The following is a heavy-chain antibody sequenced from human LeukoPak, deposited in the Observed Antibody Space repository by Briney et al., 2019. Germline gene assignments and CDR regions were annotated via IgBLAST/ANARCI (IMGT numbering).Heavy chain of an antibody. CDR3: VRSELNDYSRF. CDR2: INYSGNT. Sequence: SETLSLTCTVSGYSIRSGYQWGWIRQTPGKGLEWMGSINYSGNTFDNMSLKSRVTLSLDMSNNQFFLNLKSVTAADTAIYYCVRSELNDYSRFWGQGILVIVSS. D-gene: IGHD4-11*01. J-gene: IGHJ4*02. CDR1: GYSIRSGYQ. V-gene: IGHV4-38-2*02.